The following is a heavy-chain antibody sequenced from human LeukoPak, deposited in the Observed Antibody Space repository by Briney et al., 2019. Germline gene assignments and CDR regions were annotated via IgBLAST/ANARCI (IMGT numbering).Heavy chain of an antibody. CDR2: IYYSGST. CDR1: GGSISSYY. Sequence: SETLSLTCTVSGGSISSYYWSWIRQPPGKGPEWIGYIYYSGSTNYNPSLKSRVTISVDTSKNQFSLKLSSVTAADTAVYYCARQSYYGMDVWGQGTTVTVSS. CDR3: ARQSYYGMDV. V-gene: IGHV4-59*01. J-gene: IGHJ6*02.